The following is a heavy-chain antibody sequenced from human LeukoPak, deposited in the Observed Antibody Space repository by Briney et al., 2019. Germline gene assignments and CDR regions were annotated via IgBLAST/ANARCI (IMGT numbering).Heavy chain of an antibody. CDR2: ISAYNGNT. CDR1: GYTFTSYG. CDR3: ARDSLFDCSSTSCYFSWFDP. D-gene: IGHD2-2*01. V-gene: IGHV1-18*01. Sequence: GASVKVSCKASGYTFTSYGISWVRQAPGQGLEWMGWISAYNGNTNYAQKLQDRVTMTTDTSTSTAYMELRSLRSDDTAVYYCARDSLFDCSSTSCYFSWFDPWGQGTLVTVSS. J-gene: IGHJ5*02.